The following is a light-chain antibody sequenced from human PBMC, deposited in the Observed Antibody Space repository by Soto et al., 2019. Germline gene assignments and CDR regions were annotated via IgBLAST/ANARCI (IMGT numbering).Light chain of an antibody. CDR2: GTS. J-gene: IGKJ2*01. CDR1: QSVGSCC. V-gene: IGKV3-20*01. CDR3: QQYGSSQQT. Sequence: EIVLTQSPGTLSLSPGERATLSCRASQSVGSCCLAWYQQKPGQAPRLLIYGTSSRATGIPDRFSGSGSGTDFTLPISRLGPEGFAVYYCQQYGSSQQTFGQVNKLELK.